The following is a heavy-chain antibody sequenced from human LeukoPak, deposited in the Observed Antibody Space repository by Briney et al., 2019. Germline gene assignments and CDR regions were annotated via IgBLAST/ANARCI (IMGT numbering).Heavy chain of an antibody. CDR1: GGSVSSGSYY. D-gene: IGHD3-9*01. Sequence: SETLSLTCTVSGGSVSSGSYYWSWIRQPPGKGLEWIGYIYYSGSTNYNPSLKGRVTISVHTSKNQFSLKLSSVTAADTAVYYCARKPHYDIFDPWGQGTLVTVSS. CDR2: IYYSGST. J-gene: IGHJ5*02. V-gene: IGHV4-61*01. CDR3: ARKPHYDIFDP.